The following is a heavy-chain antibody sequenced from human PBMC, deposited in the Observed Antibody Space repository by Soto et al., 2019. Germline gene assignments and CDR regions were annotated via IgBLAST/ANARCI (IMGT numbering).Heavy chain of an antibody. Sequence: GGSLRLSCAASGFAFSSAWMSWVRQAPGKGLEWVGRLKGEAAGGTTDYAAPVKGRFTISRDDSKNTLYLQMNSLKTDDTAVYYCSYDSSRGDYWGLGTLVTVSS. CDR1: GFAFSSAW. J-gene: IGHJ4*02. V-gene: IGHV3-15*01. D-gene: IGHD3-22*01. CDR3: SYDSSRGDY. CDR2: LKGEAAGGTT.